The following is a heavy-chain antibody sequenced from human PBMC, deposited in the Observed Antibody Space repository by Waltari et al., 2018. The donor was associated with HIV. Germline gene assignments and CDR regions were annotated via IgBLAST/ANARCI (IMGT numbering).Heavy chain of an antibody. CDR1: GFTLSSYG. J-gene: IGHJ4*02. CDR2: IKQDGSEK. CDR3: ARDRHYDILTGSYLDY. V-gene: IGHV3-7*01. Sequence: EVQLVESGGGLVQPGGSLRLSCAASGFTLSSYGMSWVRQAPGKGLEWVANIKQDGSEKYYVDSVKGRFTISRDNAKNSLYLQMNSLRAEDTAVYYCARDRHYDILTGSYLDYWGQGTLVTVSS. D-gene: IGHD3-9*01.